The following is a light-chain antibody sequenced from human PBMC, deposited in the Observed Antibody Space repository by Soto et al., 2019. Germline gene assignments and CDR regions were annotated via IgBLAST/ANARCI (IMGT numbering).Light chain of an antibody. V-gene: IGLV1-51*01. CDR3: GTWDNSLSAGV. CDR2: DNN. CDR1: SSNIENNY. J-gene: IGLJ2*01. Sequence: QSVLTQPPSVSAAPGQKVTISCSGSSSNIENNYVSWYQQLQGTAPKLLIYDNNKRPSGIPDRFSGSKSGTSATLGITGLQTGDEAEYYCGTWDNSLSAGVFGGGTKVTVL.